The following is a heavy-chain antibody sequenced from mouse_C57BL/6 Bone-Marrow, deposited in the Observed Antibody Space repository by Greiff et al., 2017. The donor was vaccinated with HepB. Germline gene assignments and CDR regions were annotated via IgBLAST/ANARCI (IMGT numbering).Heavy chain of an antibody. V-gene: IGHV5-17*01. CDR1: GFTFSDYG. D-gene: IGHD1-1*01. Sequence: EVQVVESGGGLVKPGGSLKLSCAASGFTFSDYGMHWVRQAPEKGLEWVAYISSGSSTIYYADTVKGRFTISRDNAKNTLFLQMTSLRSEDTAMYYCATPNYYGSSYDYAMDYWGQGTSVTVSS. CDR2: ISSGSSTI. CDR3: ATPNYYGSSYDYAMDY. J-gene: IGHJ4*01.